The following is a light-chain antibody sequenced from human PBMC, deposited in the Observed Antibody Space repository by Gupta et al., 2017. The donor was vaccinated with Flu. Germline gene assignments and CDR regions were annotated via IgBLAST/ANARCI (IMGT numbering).Light chain of an antibody. J-gene: IGLJ2*01. CDR2: EVS. Sequence: QSALTQPASVSGSPGQSITISCTGTSSDVGGYTFVSWYQQHPGKAPKLMIYEVSNRPSGVSNRFSGSKSGNTASLTISGLQAEDEADYYCTSYTSSNTHVVFGGGTKLTVL. V-gene: IGLV2-14*01. CDR3: TSYTSSNTHVV. CDR1: SSDVGGYTF.